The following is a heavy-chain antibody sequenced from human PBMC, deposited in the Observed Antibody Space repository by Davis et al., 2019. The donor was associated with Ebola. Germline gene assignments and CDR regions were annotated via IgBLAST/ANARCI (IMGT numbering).Heavy chain of an antibody. Sequence: GSLRLSCAASGFTFSSYSMNWVRQAPGKGLEWVSSISSSSSYIYYADSVKGRFTISRDNAKNSLYLQMNSLKTEDTAVYYCTGGSGSYRDYWGQGTLVTVSS. CDR3: TGGSGSYRDY. D-gene: IGHD1-26*01. CDR1: GFTFSSYS. CDR2: ISSSSSYI. J-gene: IGHJ4*02. V-gene: IGHV3-21*04.